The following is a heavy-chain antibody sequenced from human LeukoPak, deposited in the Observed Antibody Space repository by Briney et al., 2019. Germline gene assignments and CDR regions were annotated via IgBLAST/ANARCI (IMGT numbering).Heavy chain of an antibody. CDR3: ARDLPYDSSGYPLGY. V-gene: IGHV3-33*08. J-gene: IGHJ4*02. CDR1: GFTFNTYT. D-gene: IGHD3-22*01. CDR2: IWYDGSNK. Sequence: GGSLRLSCAASGFTFNTYTMNWVRQAPGKGLEWVAVIWYDGSNKYYADSVKGRFTISRDNSKNTLYLQMNSLRAEDTAVYYCARDLPYDSSGYPLGYWGQGTLVTVSS.